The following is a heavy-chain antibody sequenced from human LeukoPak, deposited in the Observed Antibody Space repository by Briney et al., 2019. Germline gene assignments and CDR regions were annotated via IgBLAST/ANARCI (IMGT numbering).Heavy chain of an antibody. D-gene: IGHD6-13*01. V-gene: IGHV4-39*07. CDR3: ARAHQEAAAGTANWFDP. CDR1: GGSISSSSYY. Sequence: SETLSLTCTVSGGSISSSSYYWGWIRQPPGKGLEWIGSIYYSGSTYYSPSLKSRVTISVDTSKNQFSLKLSSVTAADTAVYYCARAHQEAAAGTANWFDPWGQGTLVTVSS. CDR2: IYYSGST. J-gene: IGHJ5*02.